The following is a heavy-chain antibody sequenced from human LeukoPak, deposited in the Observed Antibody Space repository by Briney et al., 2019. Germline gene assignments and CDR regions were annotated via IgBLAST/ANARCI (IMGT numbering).Heavy chain of an antibody. CDR2: IKNKGDGGTI. Sequence: GGSLRLSCAASGFTFSNAWMTWFRQAPGKGLEWVVRIKNKGDGGTIDYAAAVKGRFTISRDDSENTLYLQMNSLKSEDTAVYYCTTLRETYYKLGGPFYFDYWGQGTLVTVSS. J-gene: IGHJ4*02. CDR1: GFTFSNAW. V-gene: IGHV3-15*01. D-gene: IGHD3-10*01. CDR3: TTLRETYYKLGGPFYFDY.